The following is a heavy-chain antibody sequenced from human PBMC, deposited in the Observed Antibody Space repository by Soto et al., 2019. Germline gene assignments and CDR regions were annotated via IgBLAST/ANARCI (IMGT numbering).Heavy chain of an antibody. CDR1: GGSISSSGSY. Sequence: QVQLQESGPGLVKPSQTLSLTCTVSGGSISSSGSYWTWIRQHPGKGLEWIGYISYSGSTVYNPSLESRVTISVDTSKNQFSLNLSSVTAADTVVYYCARAAANIDYWGQGTLVTVSS. V-gene: IGHV4-31*03. CDR3: ARAAANIDY. D-gene: IGHD2-2*01. J-gene: IGHJ4*02. CDR2: ISYSGST.